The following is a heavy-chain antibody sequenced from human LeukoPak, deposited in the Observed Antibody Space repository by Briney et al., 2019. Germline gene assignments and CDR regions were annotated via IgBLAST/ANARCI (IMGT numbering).Heavy chain of an antibody. CDR3: VRAAGALNF. V-gene: IGHV3-7*04. CDR1: GFPFSHYW. J-gene: IGHJ4*02. CDR2: INQDESEK. D-gene: IGHD6-19*01. Sequence: GGSLRLSCSASGFPFSHYWMTWVRQAPGKGLEWVANINQDESEKYYVDSVKGRFTISRDNARNSLYLQMNSLRAEDTAVYFCVRAAGALNFWGQGTLVTVSS.